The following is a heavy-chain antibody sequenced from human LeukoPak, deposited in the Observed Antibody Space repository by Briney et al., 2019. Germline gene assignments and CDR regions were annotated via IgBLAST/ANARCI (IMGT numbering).Heavy chain of an antibody. V-gene: IGHV4-38-2*01. J-gene: IGHJ4*02. D-gene: IGHD5-18*01. CDR3: ARVDKTAMVSY. CDR2: IYHSGST. Sequence: PSETLSLTCAVSGYSTSSGYYWGWIRQPPGKGLEWIGSIYHSGSTYYNPSLKSRVTISVDTSKNQFSPKLSSVTAADTAVYYCARVDKTAMVSYWGQGTLVTVSS. CDR1: GYSTSSGYY.